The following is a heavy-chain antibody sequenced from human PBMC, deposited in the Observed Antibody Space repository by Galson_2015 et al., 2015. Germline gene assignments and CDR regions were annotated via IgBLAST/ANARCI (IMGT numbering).Heavy chain of an antibody. J-gene: IGHJ4*02. CDR3: VRAQSGTTEYFDY. CDR1: GGSISSYY. Sequence: SETLSLTCTVSGGSISSYYWSWIRQPPGKGLEWIGYLYYSGSTNYNPSLKSRVTISVDTSKNQFSLKLSSVTIADTAVYYCVRAQSGTTEYFDYWGQGTLVTVSS. D-gene: IGHD1-7*01. V-gene: IGHV4-59*12. CDR2: LYYSGST.